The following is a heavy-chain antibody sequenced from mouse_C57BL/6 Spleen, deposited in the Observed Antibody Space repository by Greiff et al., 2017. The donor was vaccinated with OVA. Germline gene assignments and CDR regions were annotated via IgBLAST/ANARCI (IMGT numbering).Heavy chain of an antibody. V-gene: IGHV1-80*01. CDR2: IYPGDGDT. Sequence: QVQLQQSGAELVKPGASVKISCKASGYAFSSYWMNWVKQRPGKGLEWIGQIYPGDGDTNYNGKFKGKATLTADKSSSTAYMQLSSLTSEDSAVYFCARKGYPPYAMDYWGQGTSVTVSS. J-gene: IGHJ4*01. CDR3: ARKGYPPYAMDY. D-gene: IGHD3-1*01. CDR1: GYAFSSYW.